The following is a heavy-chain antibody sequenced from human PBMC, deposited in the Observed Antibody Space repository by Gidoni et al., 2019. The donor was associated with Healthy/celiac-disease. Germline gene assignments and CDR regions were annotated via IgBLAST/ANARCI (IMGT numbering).Heavy chain of an antibody. CDR3: TTDLLPYYYDSSGYYAFDY. Sequence: EVQLVESGGGLVKPGGSLRLPCAASGFTLSNAWMSWVRQAPGKGLGWVGRIKSKTDGGTTDYAAPVKGRFTISRDDSKNTLYLQMNSLKTEDTAVYYCTTDLLPYYYDSSGYYAFDYWGQGTLVTVSS. D-gene: IGHD3-22*01. J-gene: IGHJ4*02. CDR1: GFTLSNAW. CDR2: IKSKTDGGTT. V-gene: IGHV3-15*01.